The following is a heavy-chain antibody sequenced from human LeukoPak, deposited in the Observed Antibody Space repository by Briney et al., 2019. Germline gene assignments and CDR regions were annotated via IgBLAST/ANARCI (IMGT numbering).Heavy chain of an antibody. CDR2: INPSGGST. D-gene: IGHD2-8*01. CDR3: ARVPDIVLMVYATNWFDP. V-gene: IGHV1-46*01. J-gene: IGHJ5*02. CDR1: GYTFTSYY. Sequence: GASVKVSCKASGYTFTSYYMHWVRQAPGQGLEWMGIINPSGGSTSYAQKLQGRVTMTTDTSTSTAYMVLRSLRSDDTAVYYCARVPDIVLMVYATNWFDPWGQGTLVTVSS.